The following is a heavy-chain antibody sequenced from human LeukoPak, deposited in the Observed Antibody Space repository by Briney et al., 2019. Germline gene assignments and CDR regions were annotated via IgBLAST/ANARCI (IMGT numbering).Heavy chain of an antibody. CDR3: AGDRDCGTTTCSVDY. V-gene: IGHV3-11*01. Sequence: GGSLRLSCAASGFSFSDYYMSWVRQAPGKGLEWISYITNSGSTIYYAESVKGRFTISRDDAKNSLYLQMNNLRAEDTAVYYCAGDRDCGTTTCSVDYWGQGTLVTVSS. J-gene: IGHJ4*02. CDR1: GFSFSDYY. D-gene: IGHD2-2*01. CDR2: ITNSGSTI.